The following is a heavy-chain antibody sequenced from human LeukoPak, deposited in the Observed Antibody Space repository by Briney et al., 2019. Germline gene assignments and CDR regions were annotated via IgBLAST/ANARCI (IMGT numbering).Heavy chain of an antibody. D-gene: IGHD5-24*01. CDR2: ISYDGSNK. CDR1: GFTFSSYA. CDR3: APSRDGYTMWDY. V-gene: IGHV3-30-3*01. Sequence: PGGSLRLSCAASGFTFSSYATHWVRQTPGKGLEWVAVISYDGSNKYYADSVKGRFTISRDNSKNTLYLQMNSLRAEDTAVYYCAPSRDGYTMWDYWGQGTLVTVSS. J-gene: IGHJ4*02.